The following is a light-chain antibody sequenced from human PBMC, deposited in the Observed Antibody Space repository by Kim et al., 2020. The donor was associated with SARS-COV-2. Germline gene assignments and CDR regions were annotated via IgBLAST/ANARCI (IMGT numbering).Light chain of an antibody. CDR1: QSISSW. V-gene: IGKV1-5*03. J-gene: IGKJ2*01. CDR2: KAS. Sequence: SASVGDRVTITCRASQSISSWLAWYQQKPGKAPDLLIYKASSLESGVPSRFSGSASGTEFTLTISSLQPDDFATYYCQQYSTNPYTFGQGTKLEI. CDR3: QQYSTNPYT.